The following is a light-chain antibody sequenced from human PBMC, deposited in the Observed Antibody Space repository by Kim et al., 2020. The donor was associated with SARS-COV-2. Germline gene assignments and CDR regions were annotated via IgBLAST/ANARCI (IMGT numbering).Light chain of an antibody. CDR1: QSLLYSKGYNY. CDR2: LGS. V-gene: IGKV2-28*01. CDR3: MQSLQSLLT. Sequence: DIVMTQSQLSLPVTPGELASISCRTSQSLLYSKGYNYLDWYVQKPGQSPQLLIYLGSNRASGVPARFSCSGSGTDFTLSISRVEAEDVAVYYCMQSLQSLLTFGEGTKVDIK. J-gene: IGKJ4*01.